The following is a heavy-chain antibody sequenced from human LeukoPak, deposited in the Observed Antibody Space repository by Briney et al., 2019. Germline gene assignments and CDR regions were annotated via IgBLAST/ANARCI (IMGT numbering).Heavy chain of an antibody. J-gene: IGHJ6*04. D-gene: IGHD2-2*01. CDR1: GFTFSSYA. Sequence: GGSLRLSCAASGFTFSSYATNWVRQAPGKGLEWVSAISGRAGSTYYADSVKGRFTISRDNAKNSLYLQMNSLRAEDTAVYYCARGRVPAAYYYYGMDVWGKGTTVTVSS. CDR2: ISGRAGST. V-gene: IGHV3-23*01. CDR3: ARGRVPAAYYYYGMDV.